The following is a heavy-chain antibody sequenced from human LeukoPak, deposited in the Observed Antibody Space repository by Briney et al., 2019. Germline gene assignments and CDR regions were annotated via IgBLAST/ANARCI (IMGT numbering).Heavy chain of an antibody. CDR2: INHSSGST. D-gene: IGHD6-13*01. CDR3: AREYSNSQFDY. J-gene: IGHJ4*02. Sequence: ASVKVSCKASLYTFSNYFIHWVRQAPGQGLEWMAIINHSSGSTSYAQKFQGRVTMTRDTATSTVYIELSSLRSEDTAMYYCAREYSNSQFDYWGQGTLVIVSS. CDR1: LYTFSNYF. V-gene: IGHV1-46*01.